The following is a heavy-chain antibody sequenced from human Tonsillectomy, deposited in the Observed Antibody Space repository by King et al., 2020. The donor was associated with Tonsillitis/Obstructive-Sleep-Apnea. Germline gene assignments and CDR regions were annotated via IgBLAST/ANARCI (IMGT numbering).Heavy chain of an antibody. Sequence: QLVQSGGGVVQPGRSLRLSCAASGFTFSSYGMHWVRQAPGKGLEWVAVIWYDGSNKYYADSVKGRFTISRDNSKNTLYLQMNSLRAEDTAVYYCARDRAAVEDDSGDYPEFDYWGQGTLVTVSS. CDR2: IWYDGSNK. CDR3: ARDRAAVEDDSGDYPEFDY. J-gene: IGHJ4*02. CDR1: GFTFSSYG. V-gene: IGHV3-33*01. D-gene: IGHD4-17*01.